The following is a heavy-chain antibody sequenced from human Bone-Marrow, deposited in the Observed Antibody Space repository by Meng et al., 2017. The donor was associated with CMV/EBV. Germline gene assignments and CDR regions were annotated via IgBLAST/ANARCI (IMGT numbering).Heavy chain of an antibody. CDR3: ARGSLEADEDPG. CDR2: INTITGDP. Sequence: VQLLQSGSDLKQPGASVKVPCRPSGYPFTSYAMNWVRQAPGQGLEWMGWINTITGDPTYAQGFTGRFVFSLDTSVSTAYLQISSLKADDTAVYYCARGSLEADEDPGWGQGTLVTVSS. D-gene: IGHD6-13*01. V-gene: IGHV7-4-1*02. CDR1: GYPFTSYA. J-gene: IGHJ4*02.